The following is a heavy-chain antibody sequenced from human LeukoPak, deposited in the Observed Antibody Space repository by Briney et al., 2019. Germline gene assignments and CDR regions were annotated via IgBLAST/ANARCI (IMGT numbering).Heavy chain of an antibody. J-gene: IGHJ4*01. D-gene: IGHD5-24*01. V-gene: IGHV3-53*01. CDR3: AKLLRDATIYDF. Sequence: GGSLRLSCTVSGFTVSSNSMSWVRQAPGKGLEWVSFIYSDNTHYSDSVKGRFTISRDNSKNSLFLQMNSLRAEDTGFYYCAKLLRDATIYDFWGHGALVTVSS. CDR1: GFTVSSNS. CDR2: IYSDNT.